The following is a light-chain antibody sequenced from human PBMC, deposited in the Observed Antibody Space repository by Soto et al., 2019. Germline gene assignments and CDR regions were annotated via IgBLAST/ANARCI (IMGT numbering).Light chain of an antibody. CDR3: QSYDSSLSGYV. CDR1: GSNIGAGYD. J-gene: IGLJ1*01. Sequence: QSVLTQPPSVSGAPGQRVTISCTGSGSNIGAGYDVHWYQQLPGTAPKLLIFANINRPSGVPDRFSGSKSGTSASLVITGLRAEDEADYYCQSYDSSLSGYVFGTGTKVTVL. V-gene: IGLV1-40*01. CDR2: ANI.